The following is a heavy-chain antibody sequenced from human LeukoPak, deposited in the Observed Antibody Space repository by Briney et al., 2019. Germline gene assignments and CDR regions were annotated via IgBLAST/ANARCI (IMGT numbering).Heavy chain of an antibody. V-gene: IGHV3-9*01. CDR3: AKARYGSGWHGFDY. CDR1: GFTFNNYA. J-gene: IGHJ4*02. D-gene: IGHD6-19*01. CDR2: ISWNSGVI. Sequence: GGSLRLSCAASGFTFNNYAMSWVRQAPGKGPEWVSGISWNSGVIAYADSVKGRFTISRDNAKNSLYLQMNSLRGEDTALYSCAKARYGSGWHGFDYWGQGTLVTVSS.